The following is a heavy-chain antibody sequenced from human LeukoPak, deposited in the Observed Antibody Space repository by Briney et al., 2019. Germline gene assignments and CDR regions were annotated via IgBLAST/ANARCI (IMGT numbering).Heavy chain of an antibody. CDR3: ARPAYCSGGSCYPGVDY. Sequence: ASVKVSCKASGYTFTSYDINWVRQATGQGLEWMGWMNPNSGNTGYAQKFQGRVTITRNTSISTAYMELSSLRSEDTAVYYCARPAYCSGGSCYPGVDYWGQGTLVTVSS. J-gene: IGHJ4*02. V-gene: IGHV1-8*01. D-gene: IGHD2-15*01. CDR2: MNPNSGNT. CDR1: GYTFTSYD.